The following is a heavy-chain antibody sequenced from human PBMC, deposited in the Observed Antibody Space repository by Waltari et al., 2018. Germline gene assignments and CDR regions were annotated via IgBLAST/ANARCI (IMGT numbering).Heavy chain of an antibody. J-gene: IGHJ5*02. CDR3: ARGLAAAGISWFDP. Sequence: QVQLVQSGAEVKKPGASVKVSCKASGYTFTSYDINWVRQATGQGLEWMGWMNPNSGNTGYAQKFQGRVTMTRNTSISTAYMELSSMRSEDTAVYYCARGLAAAGISWFDPWGQGTLVTVSS. V-gene: IGHV1-8*01. CDR1: GYTFTSYD. D-gene: IGHD6-13*01. CDR2: MNPNSGNT.